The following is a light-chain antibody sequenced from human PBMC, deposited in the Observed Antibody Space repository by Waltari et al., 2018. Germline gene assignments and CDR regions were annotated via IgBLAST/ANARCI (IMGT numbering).Light chain of an antibody. Sequence: SALTQPRPVSGSPGQSVPISCTGTSSEVVGYNYASWSQQYPSNAPELLLFDVNRGPSVVPDRFSGSKSGDTASLTVSGSQTEDEANYCCCSYADNLSVFGRGTEVTVL. CDR1: SSEVVGYNY. V-gene: IGLV2-11*01. CDR2: DVN. J-gene: IGLJ1*01. CDR3: CSYADNLSV.